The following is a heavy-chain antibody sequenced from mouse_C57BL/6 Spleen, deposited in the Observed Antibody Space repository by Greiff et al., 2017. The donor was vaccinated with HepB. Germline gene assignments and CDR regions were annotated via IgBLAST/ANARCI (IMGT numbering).Heavy chain of an antibody. V-gene: IGHV3-8*01. CDR1: GYSITSDY. J-gene: IGHJ3*01. D-gene: IGHD1-1*02. CDR2: ISYSGST. Sequence: EVQLVESGPGLAKPSQTLSLTCSVTGYSITSDYWNWIRQFPGNKLEYMGYISYSGSTYYNPSLKSRISITRDTSKNQYYLQLNSVTTEDTATYYCARGGDFWFAYWGQGTLVTVSA. CDR3: ARGGDFWFAY.